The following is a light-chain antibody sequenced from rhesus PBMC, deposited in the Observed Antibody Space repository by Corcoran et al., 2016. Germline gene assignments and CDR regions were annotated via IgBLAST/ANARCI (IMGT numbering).Light chain of an antibody. CDR2: GAS. J-gene: IGKJ1*01. CDR1: QSVSIY. CDR3: KKYSSSPWT. V-gene: IGKV3-53*01. Sequence: QVILTQSPATLSLSPGERATLSCRASQSVSIYLAWYQQKPGQAPRLLIYGASSRATGIPDRFSGYGSGTEFTLTISSLEPEDFAVYYCKKYSSSPWTFGQGTKVEIK.